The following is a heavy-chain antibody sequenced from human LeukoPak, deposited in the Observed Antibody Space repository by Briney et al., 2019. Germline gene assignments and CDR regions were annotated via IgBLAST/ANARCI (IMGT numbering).Heavy chain of an antibody. CDR1: GGSFSGYY. D-gene: IGHD5-12*01. CDR2: INHSGST. J-gene: IGHJ4*02. Sequence: SETLSLTCAVYGGSFSGYYWSWIRQPPGKGLEWTGEINHSGSTNYNPSLKSRVTISVDTSKNQFSLKLSSVTAADTAVYYCACTGWLPCKWGQGTLVTVSS. CDR3: ACTGWLPCK. V-gene: IGHV4-34*01.